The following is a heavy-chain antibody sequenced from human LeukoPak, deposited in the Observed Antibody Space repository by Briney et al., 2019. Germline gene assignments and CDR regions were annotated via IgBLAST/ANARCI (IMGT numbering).Heavy chain of an antibody. CDR3: ARHGGEDIVVVVAAIWFDP. V-gene: IGHV4-59*08. D-gene: IGHD2-15*01. CDR1: GASLTNYY. Sequence: SETLSLTCTVSGASLTNYYWSWIRQSPEEGLEWIWYISNGAYIEYKPSLQSRAAISVDTSKNQFSLKLTSVTAADTAVYYCARHGGEDIVVVVAAIWFDPWGQGTLVTVSS. CDR2: ISNGAYI. J-gene: IGHJ5*02.